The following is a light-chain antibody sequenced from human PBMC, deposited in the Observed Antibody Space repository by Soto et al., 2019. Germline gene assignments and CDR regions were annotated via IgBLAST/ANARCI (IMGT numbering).Light chain of an antibody. V-gene: IGKV1-6*01. Sequence: AIQMTQSPSSLSASVGDRVTITCRASQGIGSDLGWYQQNPGKAPKLLIFAASTLKSGVPSRFSGSGSGTDFKLTISSLQPEDFATYYCLQDYNYPWTFGQGTKVEIK. CDR2: AAS. CDR3: LQDYNYPWT. CDR1: QGIGSD. J-gene: IGKJ1*01.